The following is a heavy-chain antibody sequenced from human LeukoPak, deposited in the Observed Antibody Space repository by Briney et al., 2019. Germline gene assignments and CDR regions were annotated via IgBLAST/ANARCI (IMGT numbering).Heavy chain of an antibody. Sequence: SETLSLTCTVSGGSISNYYWSWIRQPPGKGLEWIGFIDDSGGTNYNSSLKSRVTISADTSKNQFSLKLSSVTAADTAVYYCARIIVGATFDCWGQGTLVTVSS. V-gene: IGHV4-59*08. J-gene: IGHJ4*02. CDR2: IDDSGGT. CDR1: GGSISNYY. D-gene: IGHD1-26*01. CDR3: ARIIVGATFDC.